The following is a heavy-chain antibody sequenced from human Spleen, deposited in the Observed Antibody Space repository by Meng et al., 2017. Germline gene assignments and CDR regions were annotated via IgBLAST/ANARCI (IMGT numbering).Heavy chain of an antibody. D-gene: IGHD2-15*01. CDR3: AILIVVPVTGNDAFDV. Sequence: SETLSLTCTVSGGSFSDYYFTWIRQSPGKGLEWIGEINHSETTKYNPSLKSRVTISKDTSQKQFSLRLSSVTAADTAVYYCAILIVVPVTGNDAFDVWGQGTMVTVSS. CDR1: GGSFSDYY. V-gene: IGHV4-34*01. J-gene: IGHJ3*01. CDR2: INHSETT.